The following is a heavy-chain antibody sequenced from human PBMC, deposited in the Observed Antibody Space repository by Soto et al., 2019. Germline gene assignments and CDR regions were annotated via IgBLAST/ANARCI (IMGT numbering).Heavy chain of an antibody. CDR3: AKGAGKRADASGMDV. J-gene: IGHJ6*02. CDR2: ISDSGGST. V-gene: IGHV3-23*01. Sequence: PGGSLRLSCAASGFIFSNYAMSWVRQAPGKGLEWVSGISDSGGSTYYADSVKGRFTISRDNSKSTLYLQMNSLRAEDTAVYHCAKGAGKRADASGMDVWGQGTTVTVSS. CDR1: GFIFSNYA. D-gene: IGHD3-16*01.